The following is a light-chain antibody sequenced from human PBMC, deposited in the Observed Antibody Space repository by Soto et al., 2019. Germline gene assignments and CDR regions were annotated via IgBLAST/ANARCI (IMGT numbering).Light chain of an antibody. V-gene: IGKV3-15*01. CDR2: DAS. CDR1: ESVSRN. J-gene: IGKJ5*01. Sequence: EVVMTQSPATLSVSPGERATLSCRASESVSRNLAWYQQKPGQAPRLLIYDASTRATGIPDRFSGGGSGTEITLTISSLQSEDFVVYYCQQYNSWPPITSGQGTRLDIK. CDR3: QQYNSWPPIT.